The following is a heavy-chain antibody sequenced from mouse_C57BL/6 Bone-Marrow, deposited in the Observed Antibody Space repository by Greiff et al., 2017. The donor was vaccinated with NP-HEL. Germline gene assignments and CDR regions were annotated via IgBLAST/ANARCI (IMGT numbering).Heavy chain of an antibody. CDR2: IDPENGDT. J-gene: IGHJ2*01. Sequence: VQLQQSGAELVRPGASVKLSCTASGFNIKDDYMHWVKQRPEQGLEWIGWIDPENGDTEYASKFQGKATITADTSSNTAYLQLSSLTSEDTAVYYCTTTMVTLDYWGQGTTLTVSS. V-gene: IGHV14-4*01. CDR3: TTTMVTLDY. D-gene: IGHD2-2*01. CDR1: GFNIKDDY.